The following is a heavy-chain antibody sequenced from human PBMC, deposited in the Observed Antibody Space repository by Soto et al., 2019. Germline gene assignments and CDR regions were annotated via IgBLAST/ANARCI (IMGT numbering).Heavy chain of an antibody. Sequence: SQTLSLTCAISGDSVSSNSAAWNWIRQSPSRGLEWLGRTYYRSKWYNDYPISVKGRITINPDTSKNRFSLQLNSVTPEDTALYYCPSEPAGEYPYGSYYYFFQGMDVWGQGTTVTVSS. V-gene: IGHV6-1*01. D-gene: IGHD3-10*01. CDR1: GDSVSSNSAA. CDR3: PSEPAGEYPYGSYYYFFQGMDV. CDR2: TYYRSKWYN. J-gene: IGHJ6*02.